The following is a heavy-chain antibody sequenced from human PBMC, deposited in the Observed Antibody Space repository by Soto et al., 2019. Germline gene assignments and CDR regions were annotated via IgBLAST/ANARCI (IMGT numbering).Heavy chain of an antibody. Sequence: EVQLVESGGTLVQPGGAPKLSCAAFGFDARCNFMTWVRQAPGKGLEWVTAINNAGTTFYADSVKGRFSISRDDSKNTLYLQMNSLRVEDTAMYYCVRENYYYGMDVWGQGTAVTVSS. CDR2: INNAGTT. CDR1: GFDARCNF. CDR3: VRENYYYGMDV. J-gene: IGHJ6*02. V-gene: IGHV3-66*01.